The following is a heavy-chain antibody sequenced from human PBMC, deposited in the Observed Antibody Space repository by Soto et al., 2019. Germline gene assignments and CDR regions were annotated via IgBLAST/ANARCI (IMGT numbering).Heavy chain of an antibody. D-gene: IGHD1-26*01. J-gene: IGHJ4*02. CDR3: ARGAGWSSGSYDYFDF. V-gene: IGHV4-34*01. CDR2: INHSGST. CDR1: GGSFSGYY. Sequence: PSETLSLTCAVYGGSFSGYYWSWIRQPPGKGLEWIGEINHSGSTNYNPSLKSRVTISVDTSKNQFSLKLSSVTAADTAVYYCARGAGWSSGSYDYFDFWGQGTRITGSS.